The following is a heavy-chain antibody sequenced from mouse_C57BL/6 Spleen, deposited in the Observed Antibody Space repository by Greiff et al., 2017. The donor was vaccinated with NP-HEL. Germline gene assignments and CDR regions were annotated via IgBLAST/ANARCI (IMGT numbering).Heavy chain of an antibody. CDR1: GYSFTGYY. CDR3: ASKGVAY. J-gene: IGHJ3*01. CDR2: INPSTGGT. D-gene: IGHD1-3*01. Sequence: VQLQQSGPELVKPGASVKISCKASGYSFTGYYMNWVKQSPEKSLEWIGEINPSTGGTTYNQKFKAKATLTVDKSSSTAYMQLKSLTSEDAAVYYCASKGVAYWGQGTLVTVSA. V-gene: IGHV1-42*01.